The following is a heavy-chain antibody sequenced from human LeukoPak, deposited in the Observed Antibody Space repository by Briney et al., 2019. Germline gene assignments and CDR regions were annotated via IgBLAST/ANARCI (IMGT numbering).Heavy chain of an antibody. D-gene: IGHD6-13*01. CDR3: ARLPTVGGIAAAGTSWFDP. CDR1: GGSISSSSYY. J-gene: IGHJ5*02. Sequence: PSETLSLTCTVSGGSISSSSYYWGWIRQPPGKGLEWIGSIYYSGSTYYNPSLKSRVTISVDTSKNQFSLKLSSVTAADTAVYYCARLPTVGGIAAAGTSWFDPWGQGTLVTVSS. CDR2: IYYSGST. V-gene: IGHV4-39*01.